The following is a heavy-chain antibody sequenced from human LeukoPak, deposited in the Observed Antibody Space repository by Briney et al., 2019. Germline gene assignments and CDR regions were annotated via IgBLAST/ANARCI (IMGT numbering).Heavy chain of an antibody. CDR2: ISSSSSYI. Sequence: GGSLRLSCAASGFTFSSYSMNWVRQAPGKGLEWISSISSSSSYIYYADSVKGRFTISRDNAKNSLYLQMNSLRAEDTAVYYCAREVAAAGTIGFDPWGQGTLVTVSS. CDR3: AREVAAAGTIGFDP. CDR1: GFTFSSYS. V-gene: IGHV3-21*01. D-gene: IGHD6-13*01. J-gene: IGHJ5*02.